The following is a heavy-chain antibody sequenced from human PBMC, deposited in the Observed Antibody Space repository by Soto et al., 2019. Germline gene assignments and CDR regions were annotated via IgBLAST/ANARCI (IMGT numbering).Heavy chain of an antibody. D-gene: IGHD2-15*01. J-gene: IGHJ5*02. CDR3: ARRDGTPTPSGWRWFDP. CDR2: IFYSGST. V-gene: IGHV4-39*02. CDR1: GDSISGSYYY. Sequence: SETLSLTCTVSGDSISGSYYYWGWIRQPPGKGLEWIASIFYSGSTYYNPSLKSRVTISVDTSMNHFSLDLTSVTAADMSVYYCARRDGTPTPSGWRWFDPWGRGTMGTVSS.